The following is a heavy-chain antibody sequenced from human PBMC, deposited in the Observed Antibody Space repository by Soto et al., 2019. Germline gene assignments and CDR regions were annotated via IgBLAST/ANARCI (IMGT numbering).Heavy chain of an antibody. J-gene: IGHJ4*02. CDR2: IYTSGST. CDR1: GGSISSYY. V-gene: IGHV4-4*07. CDR3: ARDYSKIFGVVISY. Sequence: WETLSLTCTVSGGSISSYYWSWIRQPAGKGLEWIGRIYTSGSTNYNPSLKSRVTMSVDTSKNQFSLKLSSVTAADTAVYYCARDYSKIFGVVISYWGQGTLVTVSS. D-gene: IGHD3-3*01.